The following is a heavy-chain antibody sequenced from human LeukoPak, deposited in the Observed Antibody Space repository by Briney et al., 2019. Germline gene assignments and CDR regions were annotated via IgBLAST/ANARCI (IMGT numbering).Heavy chain of an antibody. V-gene: IGHV4-59*01. Sequence: SETLSLTCTVSGGSMKSYYWNWIRQPPGKGLEWIGYIYYSGSTNYNPSLKSRVTISVDTSKNQFSLKLTSVTAAGTAIYYCARVGGMLTINNEAFDIWGQGTVVTVS. CDR3: ARVGGMLTINNEAFDI. CDR1: GGSMKSYY. CDR2: IYYSGST. J-gene: IGHJ3*02. D-gene: IGHD5-24*01.